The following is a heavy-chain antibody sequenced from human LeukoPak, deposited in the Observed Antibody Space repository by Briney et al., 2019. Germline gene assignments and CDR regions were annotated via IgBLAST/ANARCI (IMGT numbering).Heavy chain of an antibody. D-gene: IGHD5-18*01. J-gene: IGHJ4*02. CDR2: IKEDGTAK. Sequence: ETLSLTCAVYGGSFSGYYWSWIRQPPGKGLEWVANIKEDGTAKNYVVSARGRFTISRDNAKNSLFLQMNSLRAEDTAVYYCAREYSLPDYWGQGTLVTVSS. CDR3: AREYSLPDY. V-gene: IGHV3-7*01. CDR1: GGSFSGYY.